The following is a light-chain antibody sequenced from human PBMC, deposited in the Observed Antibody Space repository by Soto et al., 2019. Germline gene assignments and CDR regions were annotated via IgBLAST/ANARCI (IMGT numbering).Light chain of an antibody. Sequence: QSALTQPPSVSGSPGQSVTISCTGTSSDVGYYNRVSWYQQPPGTAPKLMIYEVTNRPSGVPDRFSGSKSGNTASLAISGLQAEDEAHYYCSSYTSSSTLVFGGGTKVTVL. CDR2: EVT. CDR3: SSYTSSSTLV. J-gene: IGLJ2*01. CDR1: SSDVGYYNR. V-gene: IGLV2-18*02.